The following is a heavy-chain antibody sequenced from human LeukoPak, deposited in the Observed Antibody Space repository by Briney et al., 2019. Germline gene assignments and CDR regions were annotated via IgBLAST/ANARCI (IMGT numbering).Heavy chain of an antibody. Sequence: PSETLSLTCAVYGGSFSGYYWSWIRQPPGKGLEWIGEINHSGSTNYNPSLKSRVTISVDTSKNQFSLKLSSVTAADTAVYYCASMVVAATDSANHDAFDIWGQGTMDTVSS. CDR1: GGSFSGYY. CDR3: ASMVVAATDSANHDAFDI. CDR2: INHSGST. V-gene: IGHV4-34*01. J-gene: IGHJ3*02. D-gene: IGHD2-15*01.